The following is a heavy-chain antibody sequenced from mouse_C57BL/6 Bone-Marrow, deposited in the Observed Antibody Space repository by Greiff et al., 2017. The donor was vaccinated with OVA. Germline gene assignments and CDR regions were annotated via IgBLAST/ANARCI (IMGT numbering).Heavy chain of an antibody. D-gene: IGHD1-1*01. CDR3: ARGNTTVVSKVAMDY. CDR2: IYPRSGNT. J-gene: IGHJ4*01. V-gene: IGHV1-81*01. CDR1: GYTFTSYG. Sequence: VQLQQSGAELARPGASVKLSCKASGYTFTSYGISWVQQRTGQGLEWIGEIYPRSGNTYYNEKFKGNATLTADKSSSTEYMELRSLTSEDSAVYFWARGNTTVVSKVAMDYWGQGTSVTVSS.